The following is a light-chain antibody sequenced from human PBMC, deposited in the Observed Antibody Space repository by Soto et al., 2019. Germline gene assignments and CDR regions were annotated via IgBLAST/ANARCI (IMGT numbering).Light chain of an antibody. CDR3: QQSYSSSWT. CDR2: AAS. V-gene: IGKV1-12*01. Sequence: DIQMTQSPSSVSASVGDRVTITCRASQDISRWLAWYQQKPGKAPKLLFYAASSLQSGVPSRFSGGGSGTDFILTISSLQREDFATYFCQQSYSSSWTFGQGTKVDIK. CDR1: QDISRW. J-gene: IGKJ1*01.